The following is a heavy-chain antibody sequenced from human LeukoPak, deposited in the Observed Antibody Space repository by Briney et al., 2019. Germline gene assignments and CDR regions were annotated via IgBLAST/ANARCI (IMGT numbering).Heavy chain of an antibody. D-gene: IGHD5-12*01. J-gene: IGHJ4*02. V-gene: IGHV3-33*01. CDR1: GFPFSSYG. CDR3: ARAVTTKVAPADS. CDR2: IWDDGSNK. Sequence: PGGSLRLSCAASGFPFSSYGMQWVRQAPGKGLEWVAVIWDDGSNKYYADSVKGRFTISRDNSKNTLYLETNSLRAEDSAVYYCARAVTTKVAPADSWGQGTLVTVSS.